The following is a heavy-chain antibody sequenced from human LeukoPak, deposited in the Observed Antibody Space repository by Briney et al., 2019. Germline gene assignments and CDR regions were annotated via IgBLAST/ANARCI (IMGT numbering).Heavy chain of an antibody. J-gene: IGHJ4*02. D-gene: IGHD3-3*01. Sequence: GASVKVSCKASGYTFTSYGISWVRQAPGQGLEWMGWISAYNGNTNYSQKLPGRVTMTTDTSTSTAYMELRSLRSDDTAVYYCARGARLRITIFGVVLRGFDYWGQGTLVTVSS. V-gene: IGHV1-18*01. CDR1: GYTFTSYG. CDR3: ARGARLRITIFGVVLRGFDY. CDR2: ISAYNGNT.